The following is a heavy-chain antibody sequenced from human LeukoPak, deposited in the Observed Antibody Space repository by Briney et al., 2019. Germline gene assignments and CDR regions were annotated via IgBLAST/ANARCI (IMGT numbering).Heavy chain of an antibody. CDR1: GGSISSYY. J-gene: IGHJ4*02. V-gene: IGHV4-59*13. D-gene: IGHD3-22*01. CDR3: ARWGTGEFYDSSGYTAMTTDYFDY. Sequence: PSETLSLTCTVSGGSISSYYWSWIRQPPGKGLEWIGYIYYSGSTNYNPSLKSRVTISVDTSKNQFSLKLSSVTAADTAVYYCARWGTGEFYDSSGYTAMTTDYFDYWGQGTLVTVSS. CDR2: IYYSGST.